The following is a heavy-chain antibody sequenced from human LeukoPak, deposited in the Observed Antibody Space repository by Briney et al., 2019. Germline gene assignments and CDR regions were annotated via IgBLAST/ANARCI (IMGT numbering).Heavy chain of an antibody. CDR1: GFTFSNFA. J-gene: IGHJ4*02. D-gene: IGHD6-19*01. V-gene: IGHV3-23*01. Sequence: GGSLRLSCAASGFTFSNFAMNWVRQAPGKGLEWVSTISGSGGSTYYADSVKGRFTISRDNSKDTLYLQMNSLRAEDTAVYYCAKMVHTEQWLVPFDYWGQGTLVTVSS. CDR3: AKMVHTEQWLVPFDY. CDR2: ISGSGGST.